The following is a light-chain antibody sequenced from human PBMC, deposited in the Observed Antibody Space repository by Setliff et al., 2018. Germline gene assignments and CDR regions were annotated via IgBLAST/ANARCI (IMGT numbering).Light chain of an antibody. V-gene: IGLV1-40*01. CDR3: QSYDSSLSGSRV. Sequence: SVLTQPPSMSGAPGQRVTISYTGSSSNIGAGYDVHWYQQLPGTSPKLLIYGNSNRPSGVPDRFSGSKSGTSASLAITGLQAEDEADYSCQSYDSSLSGSRVFGGGTQLTVL. J-gene: IGLJ2*01. CDR2: GNS. CDR1: SSNIGAGYD.